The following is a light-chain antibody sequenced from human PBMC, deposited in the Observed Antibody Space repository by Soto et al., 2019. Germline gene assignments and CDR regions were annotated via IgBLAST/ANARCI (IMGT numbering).Light chain of an antibody. Sequence: QSALTQPASVSGSPGQSITISCTGTTSDIGAYNYVSWYQHHPGKAPKLLIYDVTDRPSGVSDRFSGSKSGNTASLTISGLQAEDEADYFCSFYTTINTVVLFGGGTKVTVL. CDR2: DVT. V-gene: IGLV2-14*03. CDR3: SFYTTINTVVL. CDR1: TSDIGAYNY. J-gene: IGLJ2*01.